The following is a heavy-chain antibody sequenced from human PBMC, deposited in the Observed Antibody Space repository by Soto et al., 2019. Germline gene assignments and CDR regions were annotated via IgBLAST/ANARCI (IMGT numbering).Heavy chain of an antibody. V-gene: IGHV1-18*04. J-gene: IGHJ6*02. D-gene: IGHD1-26*01. CDR1: GYTFTSYG. Sequence: GASVKVSCKASGYTFTSYGISWVRQAPGQGLELMGWISAYNGNTNYAQKLQGRVTMTTDTSTSTAYMELRSLRSDDTAVYYCARTGAGVGANLDYYGMDVWGQGTTVTVYS. CDR2: ISAYNGNT. CDR3: ARTGAGVGANLDYYGMDV.